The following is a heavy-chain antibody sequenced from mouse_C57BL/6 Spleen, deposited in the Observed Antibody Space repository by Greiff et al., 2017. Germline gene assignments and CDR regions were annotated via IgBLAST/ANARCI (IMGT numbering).Heavy chain of an antibody. Sequence: EVQLQESGGGLVQPGGSLKLSCAASGFTFSDDWMGWVRQSPEKGLEWVGEIRNKANNHATYYAESVKGRFTISRDDSKSSVYLQMNSLRAEDTGIYYCTRPGYGYDDYAMDYWGQGTSVTVSS. CDR3: TRPGYGYDDYAMDY. V-gene: IGHV6-6*01. J-gene: IGHJ4*01. D-gene: IGHD2-2*01. CDR2: IRNKANNHAT. CDR1: GFTFSDDW.